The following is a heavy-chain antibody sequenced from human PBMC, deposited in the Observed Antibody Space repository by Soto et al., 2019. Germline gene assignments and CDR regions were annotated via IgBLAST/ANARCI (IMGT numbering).Heavy chain of an antibody. CDR1: GFTFSSYG. J-gene: IGHJ2*01. D-gene: IGHD2-21*02. CDR2: ISYDGSNK. V-gene: IGHV3-30*18. Sequence: QVQLVESGGGVVQPGRSLRLSCAASGFTFSSYGMHWVRQAPGKGLEWVAVISYDGSNKYYADSVKGRFTISRDNSKNTLYLQMNSLRAEDTAVYYCAKDSTVVVTAIGSWYFDLWGRGTLVTDSS. CDR3: AKDSTVVVTAIGSWYFDL.